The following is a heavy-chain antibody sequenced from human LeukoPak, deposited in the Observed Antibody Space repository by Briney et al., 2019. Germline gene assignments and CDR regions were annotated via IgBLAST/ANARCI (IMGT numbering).Heavy chain of an antibody. Sequence: PGGSLRLSCAASGFIFHNYWMSWVRQAPEKGLEWVANIKQDGSEKYYLDSVKGRFTISRDNAKNSLDLQMNSLRAEDTAVYYCAKNTESQVIFRDWGQGTLVTVSS. CDR2: IKQDGSEK. CDR1: GFIFHNYW. CDR3: AKNTESQVIFRD. J-gene: IGHJ4*02. V-gene: IGHV3-7*01. D-gene: IGHD2-15*01.